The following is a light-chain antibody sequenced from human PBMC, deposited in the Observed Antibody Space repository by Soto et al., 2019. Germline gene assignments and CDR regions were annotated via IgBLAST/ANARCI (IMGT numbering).Light chain of an antibody. V-gene: IGKV3-20*01. Sequence: EIVLTQSPGTLSLSPGERATLSCRASQSFNSKYLAWYQQKPGQAPRLLMYGASSRATGTPDRFSGSGSGTDFTLTISRLEPEDFAVYYCQQYDSLPQTFGQGTKVEIK. CDR2: GAS. CDR1: QSFNSKY. J-gene: IGKJ1*01. CDR3: QQYDSLPQT.